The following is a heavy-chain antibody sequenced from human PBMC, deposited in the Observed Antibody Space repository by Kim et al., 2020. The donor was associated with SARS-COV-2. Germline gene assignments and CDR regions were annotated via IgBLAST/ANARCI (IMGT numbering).Heavy chain of an antibody. D-gene: IGHD2-15*01. Sequence: GESLKISCKGSGYSITSYWISWVRQMPGKGLEWMGRIDPSDSYTNYSPSFQGHVTISVDKSISTAYLQWSSLKASDTAMYYCARHSDLRVPSEVYYYGMDVWGQGTTVTVSS. CDR1: GYSITSYW. V-gene: IGHV5-10-1*01. J-gene: IGHJ6*02. CDR2: IDPSDSYT. CDR3: ARHSDLRVPSEVYYYGMDV.